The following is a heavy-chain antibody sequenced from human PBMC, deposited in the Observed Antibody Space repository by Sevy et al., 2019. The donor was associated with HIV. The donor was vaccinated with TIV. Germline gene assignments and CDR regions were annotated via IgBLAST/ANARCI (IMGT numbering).Heavy chain of an antibody. Sequence: GGSLRLSCAASGFTFSSYWMSWVRQAPGKGLEWVANIKQDGSEKYYVDSVKGRFTISRDNAKNSLYLQMNSLRAEDTAVYDCARDQSVKYCSGGSCYSRAPFDYWGQGTLVTVSS. V-gene: IGHV3-7*03. D-gene: IGHD2-15*01. CDR3: ARDQSVKYCSGGSCYSRAPFDY. CDR1: GFTFSSYW. CDR2: IKQDGSEK. J-gene: IGHJ4*02.